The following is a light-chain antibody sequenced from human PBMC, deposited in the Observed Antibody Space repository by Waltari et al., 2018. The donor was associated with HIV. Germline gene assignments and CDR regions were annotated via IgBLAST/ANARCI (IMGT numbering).Light chain of an antibody. V-gene: IGKV1-39*01. CDR3: QQSYSAPPYT. CDR1: QTINTY. J-gene: IGKJ2*01. Sequence: DIQMTQSPSSLSASVGDRVTITCRASQTINTYLNWYQQKPGKAPRLLIYSASSLRSGVPSRFSGSGSGTDFTLTISSLHPEDFATYFCQQSYSAPPYTFGQGTNVDI. CDR2: SAS.